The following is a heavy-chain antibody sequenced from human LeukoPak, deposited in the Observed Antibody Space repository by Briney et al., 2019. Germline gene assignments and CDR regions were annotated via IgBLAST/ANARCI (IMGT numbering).Heavy chain of an antibody. V-gene: IGHV3-23*01. CDR1: GFFFSNYA. Sequence: GGSLRLSCAASGFFFSNYAMSWVRQAPGKGLEWVSAISGSGGSTYYADSVKGRFTISRDNSKNTLYLQMHSLGAEDTAVYYCAKGPRVPAADYYFDSWGQGTLVTVSS. CDR2: ISGSGGST. D-gene: IGHD2-2*01. CDR3: AKGPRVPAADYYFDS. J-gene: IGHJ4*02.